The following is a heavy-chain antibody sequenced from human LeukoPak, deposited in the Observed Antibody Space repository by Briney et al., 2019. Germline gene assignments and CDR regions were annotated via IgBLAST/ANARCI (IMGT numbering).Heavy chain of an antibody. Sequence: GGSLRLSCEASGFIVRSNHMSWVRQAPGKGLEWVSLIYSGGSTYYADSVKGRFTISRDNSKNTLYLQLNSLRAEDTAVYYRTKLGYWGQGTLVTVSS. CDR3: TKLGY. V-gene: IGHV3-66*01. CDR1: GFIVRSNH. D-gene: IGHD6-13*01. J-gene: IGHJ4*02. CDR2: IYSGGST.